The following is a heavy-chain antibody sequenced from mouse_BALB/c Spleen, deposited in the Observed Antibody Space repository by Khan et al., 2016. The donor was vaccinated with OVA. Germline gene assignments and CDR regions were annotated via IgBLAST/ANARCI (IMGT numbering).Heavy chain of an antibody. CDR1: GYTFINYW. Sequence: QVQLKQSGAELAKPGASVKMSCKASGYTFINYWILWVKQRPGQGLEWIGYINPSTGYTEYNQNFNDKATLTADKSSSTAYMQLSSLTSEDSAVYDGASRGLRWDLDYWGQGTTLTVSS. J-gene: IGHJ2*01. CDR2: INPSTGYT. CDR3: ASRGLRWDLDY. V-gene: IGHV1-7*01. D-gene: IGHD1-1*01.